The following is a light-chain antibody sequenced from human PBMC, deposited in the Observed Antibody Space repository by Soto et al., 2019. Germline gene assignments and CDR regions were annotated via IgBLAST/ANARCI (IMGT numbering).Light chain of an antibody. CDR2: SAS. CDR3: QQLNSYPLT. V-gene: IGKV1-9*01. J-gene: IGKJ1*01. CDR1: QGISSY. Sequence: DIQLTQSPSFLSASVGDRVTITCRASQGISSYLAWYQQKPGKAPKLLIYSASTLQSGVPSRFSGSGSGKEFTLTISSLQPEGFATYFCQQLNSYPLTFGQGTKVEIE.